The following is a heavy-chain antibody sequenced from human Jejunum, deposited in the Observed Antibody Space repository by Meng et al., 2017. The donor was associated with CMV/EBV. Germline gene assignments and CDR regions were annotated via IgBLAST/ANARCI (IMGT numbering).Heavy chain of an antibody. CDR1: GSVSSYKSY. D-gene: IGHD4-23*01. Sequence: GSVSSYKSYWAWIRQPPGEGLEYIGCIDYSGTSSYNPSLQSRVTISADTSMNQFSLKLSSVTAADTAVYYCARDRGDYGGNSGIFDFWGQGTLVTVSS. CDR2: IDYSGTS. V-gene: IGHV4-61*01. CDR3: ARDRGDYGGNSGIFDF. J-gene: IGHJ4*02.